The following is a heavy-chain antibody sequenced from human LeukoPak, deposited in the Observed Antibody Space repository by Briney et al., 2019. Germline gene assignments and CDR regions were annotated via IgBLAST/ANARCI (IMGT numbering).Heavy chain of an antibody. V-gene: IGHV4-39*07. J-gene: IGHJ5*02. Sequence: SETLSLTCTVSGGSISSSSYYWGWIRQPPGKGLEWIGSIYYGGSTYYNPSLKSRVTISVDTSKNQFSLKLSSVTAADTAVYYCARRAVVTAPTFNWFDPWGQGTLVTVSS. CDR1: GGSISSSSYY. CDR2: IYYGGST. CDR3: ARRAVVTAPTFNWFDP. D-gene: IGHD2-21*02.